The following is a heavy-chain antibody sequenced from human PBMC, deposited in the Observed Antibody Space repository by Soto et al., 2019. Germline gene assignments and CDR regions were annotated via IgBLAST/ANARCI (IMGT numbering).Heavy chain of an antibody. CDR2: ISYDGSNK. J-gene: IGHJ6*02. Sequence: GGSLRLSCAASGFTFRRYAMHWVRQAPGKGLEWVAVISYDGSNKYYADSVKGRFTISRDNSKNTLYLQMNSLRAEDTAVYYCARDLALGELLDYYYGMDVWGQGTTVTVSS. D-gene: IGHD1-7*01. CDR1: GFTFRRYA. CDR3: ARDLALGELLDYYYGMDV. V-gene: IGHV3-30*19.